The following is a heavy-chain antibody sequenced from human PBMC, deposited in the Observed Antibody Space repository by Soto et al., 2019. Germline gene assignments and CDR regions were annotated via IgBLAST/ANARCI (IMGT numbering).Heavy chain of an antibody. J-gene: IGHJ5*02. CDR3: ATLAAAGLVSIRRFDP. CDR2: FDLEDGEI. D-gene: IGHD6-13*01. CDR1: GYTLTELS. Sequence: GASVKVSCKVSGYTLTELSMHWVRQAPGKGLEWMGGFDLEDGEIIYAQKFQGRVTMTEDTSTDTAYMELSSLRSEDTAVYYCATLAAAGLVSIRRFDPWGQGTLVTVSS. V-gene: IGHV1-24*01.